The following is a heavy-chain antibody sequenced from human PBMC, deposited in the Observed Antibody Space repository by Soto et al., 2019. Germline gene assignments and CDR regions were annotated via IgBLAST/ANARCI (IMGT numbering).Heavy chain of an antibody. J-gene: IGHJ4*02. Sequence: EVQLVESGGGLVQPGGSLRLSCAASGFTFSDHYMDWFRQAPGKGLEWVGRTRDKAKSYTREYAASVKGRFTISRDDSKNSLYLQMNSLRTEDTAFYYGVTVSGSTEGYTYVYWGQGTLVTVSS. CDR2: TRDKAKSYTR. V-gene: IGHV3-72*01. D-gene: IGHD5-18*01. CDR3: VTVSGSTEGYTYVY. CDR1: GFTFSDHY.